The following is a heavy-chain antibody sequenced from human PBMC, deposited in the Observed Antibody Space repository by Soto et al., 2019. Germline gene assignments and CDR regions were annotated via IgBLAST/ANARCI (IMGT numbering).Heavy chain of an antibody. Sequence: LTCTVTGCASSSGDYYLSWIRQHPGKVLEWIGYIYYSGSTYYNPSLKSRVTISVDTSKNQFSLKLSSVTAADTAVYYCARDIQYSGYDYYYYYGMDVWGQGTTVTVSS. CDR2: IYYSGST. CDR1: GCASSSGDYY. J-gene: IGHJ6*02. V-gene: IGHV4-30-4*01. D-gene: IGHD5-12*01. CDR3: ARDIQYSGYDYYYYYGMDV.